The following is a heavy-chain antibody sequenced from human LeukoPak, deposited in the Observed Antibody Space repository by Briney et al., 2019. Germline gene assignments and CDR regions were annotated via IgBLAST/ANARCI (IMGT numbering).Heavy chain of an antibody. J-gene: IGHJ4*02. CDR2: ISSNGGST. D-gene: IGHD6-13*01. V-gene: IGHV3-64D*06. CDR3: VKDRSPIAAAGTY. Sequence: GGSLRLSCSASGFTFSSYAMHWVRQAPGKGLEYVSAISSNGGSTYYADSVKGRFTISRDNSKNALYLQMSSLRAEDTAVYYCVKDRSPIAAAGTYWGQGTLVTVSS. CDR1: GFTFSSYA.